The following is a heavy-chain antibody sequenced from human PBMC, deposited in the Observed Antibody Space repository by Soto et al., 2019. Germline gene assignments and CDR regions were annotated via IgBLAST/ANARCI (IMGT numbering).Heavy chain of an antibody. CDR1: GFTLSTYA. CDR2: IKQDGSEK. V-gene: IGHV3-7*03. D-gene: IGHD3-22*01. J-gene: IGHJ4*02. CDR3: ARVGLDYYDSSGYYYVQYFDY. Sequence: GGSLRLSCAASGFTLSTYAMHWVRQAQGKGLEWVANIKQDGSEKYYVDSVKGRFTISRDNAKNPLYLQMNSLRAEDTAVYYCARVGLDYYDSSGYYYVQYFDYWGQGTLVTVSS.